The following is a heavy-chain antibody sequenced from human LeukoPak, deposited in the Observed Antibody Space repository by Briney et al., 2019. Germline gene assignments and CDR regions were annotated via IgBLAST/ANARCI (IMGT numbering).Heavy chain of an antibody. CDR2: IRYDGSNK. CDR3: AKVSSSWYGGFDY. J-gene: IGHJ4*02. Sequence: GGSLRLSCAASGFTFSSYGMHWVRQAPGKGLEWVAFIRYDGSNKYYADSVKGRFTISRGNSKNTLYLQMNSLRAEDTAVYYCAKVSSSWYGGFDYWGQGTLVTVSS. V-gene: IGHV3-30*02. D-gene: IGHD6-13*01. CDR1: GFTFSSYG.